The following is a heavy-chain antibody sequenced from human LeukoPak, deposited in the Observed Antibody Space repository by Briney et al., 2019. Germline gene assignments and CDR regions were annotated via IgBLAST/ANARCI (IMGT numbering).Heavy chain of an antibody. V-gene: IGHV3-9*01. CDR2: ISWNSGSI. Sequence: GGSLRLSCAASGFTFDYYAMHWVREAPGKGLEWVSGISWNSGSIGYADSVKGRFTISRDNAKNSLYLQMNSLRAEDTAVYYCAREKMVRGEDYFDYWGQGTLVTVSS. J-gene: IGHJ4*02. CDR1: GFTFDYYA. CDR3: AREKMVRGEDYFDY. D-gene: IGHD3-10*01.